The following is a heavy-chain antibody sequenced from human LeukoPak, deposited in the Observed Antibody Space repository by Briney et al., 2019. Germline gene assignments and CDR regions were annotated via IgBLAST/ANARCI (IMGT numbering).Heavy chain of an antibody. V-gene: IGHV1-24*01. Sequence: ASVKVSCKVSGYTLTELSMHWVRQAPGKGLEWMGGLDPEDGETIYAQKFQGRVTMTEDTSTDTAYMELSSLRSEDTAVYYCATAGPMVRETYYYYGMDVWGQGTTVTVSS. CDR1: GYTLTELS. CDR2: LDPEDGET. CDR3: ATAGPMVRETYYYYGMDV. D-gene: IGHD3-10*01. J-gene: IGHJ6*02.